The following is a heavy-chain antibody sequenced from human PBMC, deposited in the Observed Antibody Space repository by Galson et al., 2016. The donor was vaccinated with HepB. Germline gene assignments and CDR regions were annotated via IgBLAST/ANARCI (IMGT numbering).Heavy chain of an antibody. CDR1: GFTFSSYS. D-gene: IGHD2-21*02. CDR2: ISSSSSYI. CDR3: ARDANGGDPLVFDY. V-gene: IGHV3-21*01. Sequence: SLRLSCAASGFTFSSYSMNWVRQAPGKGLEWVSSISSSSSYIYYADSVKGRFTISRDNAKNSLYLQMNSLRAEDTAVYYCARDANGGDPLVFDYWGQGTLVTVSS. J-gene: IGHJ4*02.